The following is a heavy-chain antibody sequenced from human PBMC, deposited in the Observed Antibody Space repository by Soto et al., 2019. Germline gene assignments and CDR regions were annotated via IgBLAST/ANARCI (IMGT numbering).Heavy chain of an antibody. D-gene: IGHD3-22*01. CDR1: GFTFTSYG. J-gene: IGHJ1*01. CDR2: ISAYNGHK. CDR3: ARWQDSSYWPPCVVL. Sequence: ASVKVSCKTSGFTFTSYGFSWVRQAPGQGLEWMGWISAYNGHKNYAQKFQDRVTLTTDTSTSTVYMELRSLISDDTAVYYCARWQDSSYWPPCVVLWGQGTMVTVSS. V-gene: IGHV1-18*01.